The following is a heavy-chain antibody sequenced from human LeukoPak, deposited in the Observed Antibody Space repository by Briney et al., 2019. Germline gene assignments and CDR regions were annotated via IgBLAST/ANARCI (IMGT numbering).Heavy chain of an antibody. Sequence: SETLSLTCTVCGYSISSGYYWGWIRQPPGKGLEWIGSIYHSGSTYYNPSLKSRVTISVDTSKNQFSLKLSSVTAADTAVYYCARVQEVEKDDPPFDYWGQGTLVTVSS. J-gene: IGHJ4*02. D-gene: IGHD2-15*01. CDR2: IYHSGST. V-gene: IGHV4-38-2*02. CDR3: ARVQEVEKDDPPFDY. CDR1: GYSISSGYY.